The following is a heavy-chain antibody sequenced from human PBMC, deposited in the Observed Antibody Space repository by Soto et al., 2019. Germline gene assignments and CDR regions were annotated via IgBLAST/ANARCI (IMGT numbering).Heavy chain of an antibody. D-gene: IGHD3-3*01. CDR3: ARAIFGVVMGGDWFDP. J-gene: IGHJ5*02. Sequence: SETLSLTCAVYCGSFSGYYWGWIRQPPGKGLEWIGEINHSGSTNYNPSLKSRVTISVDTSKNQFSLKLSSVTAADTAVYYCARAIFGVVMGGDWFDPWGQGTLVTDS. CDR1: CGSFSGYY. V-gene: IGHV4-34*01. CDR2: INHSGST.